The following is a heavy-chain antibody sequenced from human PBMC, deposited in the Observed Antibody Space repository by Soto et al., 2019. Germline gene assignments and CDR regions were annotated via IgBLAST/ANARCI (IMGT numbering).Heavy chain of an antibody. V-gene: IGHV4-59*08. D-gene: IGHD2-15*01. CDR2: IYYSGST. CDR3: ARRPTPGPSFDMDV. J-gene: IGHJ6*03. Sequence: QVQLQESGPGLVKPSETLSLTCTVSGGSISSYYWSWIRQPPGKGLEWIGYIYYSGSTNYNPSLKSRVTISVDTSKNQFSLKLSSVTAADTAVYYCARRPTPGPSFDMDVWGKGTTVTVSS. CDR1: GGSISSYY.